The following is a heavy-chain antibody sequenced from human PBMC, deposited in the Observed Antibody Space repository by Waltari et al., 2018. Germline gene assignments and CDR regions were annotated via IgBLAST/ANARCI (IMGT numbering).Heavy chain of an antibody. CDR2: IYSSGST. D-gene: IGHD3-3*01. J-gene: IGHJ4*02. CDR3: ARGGDGDFWGPRAFDY. CDR1: GGSISSYY. Sequence: QLPLQESGPGLVKPSETLSLSCTVSGGSISSYYTRWILQPPGKGLEWIGYIYSSGSTNYNPSLKSRVTISVDTSKNQFSLKLSSVTAADTAVYYCARGGDGDFWGPRAFDYWGQGTLVTVSS. V-gene: IGHV4-59*01.